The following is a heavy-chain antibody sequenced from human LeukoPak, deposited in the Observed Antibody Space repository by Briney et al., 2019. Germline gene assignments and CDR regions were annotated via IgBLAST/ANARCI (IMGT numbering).Heavy chain of an antibody. CDR2: IKQDGSEK. CDR1: GFTCSSYW. CDR3: ARVSSTVGTYYYDSSGYYVY. Sequence: GGSLRLSCAASGFTCSSYWMSWVRQAPGKGLEWVANIKQDGSEKYYVDSVKGRFTISRDNAKNSLYLQMNSLRAEDTAVYYCARVSSTVGTYYYDSSGYYVYWGQGTLVTVSS. J-gene: IGHJ4*02. D-gene: IGHD3-22*01. V-gene: IGHV3-7*01.